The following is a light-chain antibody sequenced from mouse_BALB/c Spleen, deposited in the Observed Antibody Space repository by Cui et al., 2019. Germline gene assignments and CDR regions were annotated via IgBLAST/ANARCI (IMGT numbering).Light chain of an antibody. CDR2: LVS. CDR1: QSLLDSHGKIY. Sequence: DVVMTQTPLTLSVTIGQPASISCKSSQSLLDSHGKIYLNWFVQWPGQAPKRLIYLVSKLESGVPDRFTGRGSGTDFTLKISRVEAEDLGVYYCWQGTHFTHRTFGGGTKLEIK. J-gene: IGKJ1*01. CDR3: WQGTHFTHRT. V-gene: IGKV1-135*01.